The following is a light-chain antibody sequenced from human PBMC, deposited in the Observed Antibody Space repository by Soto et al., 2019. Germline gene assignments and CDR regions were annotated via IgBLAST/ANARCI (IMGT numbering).Light chain of an antibody. Sequence: EIVMTQSPATLSVSPGERATLSCRASQSVSSNLAWYQQKPGQAPRLLIYGASTRATGIPAMFSGSGSGTEFTLTISSLQSEDFAVYYCQQYKNWPRTFGQGTKVEI. CDR3: QQYKNWPRT. CDR1: QSVSSN. CDR2: GAS. J-gene: IGKJ1*01. V-gene: IGKV3-15*01.